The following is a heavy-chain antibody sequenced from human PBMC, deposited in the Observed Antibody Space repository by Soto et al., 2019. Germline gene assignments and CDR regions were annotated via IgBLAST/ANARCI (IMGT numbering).Heavy chain of an antibody. Sequence: QITLKESGPSLVKPTQSLTLTCTFSGFSLSTSGVGVGWIRQPPGKALEWLALIYWNDAKRYSPSLKSRLTITKYNSKNQQVITIPNMDPMAPAPYSSANRLMGYYYNSSSSTWFPPWGQGTLVTVS. CDR2: IYWNDAK. CDR1: GFSLSTSGVG. V-gene: IGHV2-5*01. D-gene: IGHD3-22*01. J-gene: IGHJ5*02. CDR3: ANRLMGYYYNSSSSTWFPP.